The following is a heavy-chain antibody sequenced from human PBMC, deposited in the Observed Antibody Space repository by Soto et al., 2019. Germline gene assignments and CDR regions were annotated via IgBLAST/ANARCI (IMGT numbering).Heavy chain of an antibody. CDR2: IIPIFDSA. Sequence: QVQLVQSGAEVKKPGSSVKVSCKASGGSISSFAISWVRQAPGQGLDWMGGIIPIFDSANYAQKFQGRVTITADASTSTVYMELSSLSSEDTAVYYCARDDGSGWFFEAAWGQGTLVTVSS. V-gene: IGHV1-69*12. CDR3: ARDDGSGWFFEAA. CDR1: GGSISSFA. D-gene: IGHD6-19*01. J-gene: IGHJ5*02.